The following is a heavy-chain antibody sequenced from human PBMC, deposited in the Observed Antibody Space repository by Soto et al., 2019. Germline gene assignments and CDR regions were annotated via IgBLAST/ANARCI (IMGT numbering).Heavy chain of an antibody. V-gene: IGHV1-18*01. CDR1: GYTFTNFG. Sequence: QVQLVQSGAEVKKPGASVKVSCKASGYTFTNFGISWVRQAPGQGLEWMGWISAYNGNTNYAQKFQGRVTMTTDTSQSTVYMEVRSLRFEDTAVYYCARGGTPFDYGGQGTLVTVSS. CDR2: ISAYNGNT. J-gene: IGHJ4*02. D-gene: IGHD3-16*01. CDR3: ARGGTPFDY.